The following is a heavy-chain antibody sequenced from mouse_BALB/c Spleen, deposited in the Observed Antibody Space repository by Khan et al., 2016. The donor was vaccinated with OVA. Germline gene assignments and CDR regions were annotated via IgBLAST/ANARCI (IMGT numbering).Heavy chain of an antibody. J-gene: IGHJ4*01. Sequence: QMQLEESGPGLVAPSQSLSITCTVSGFSLTDYGVSWIRQPPGKGLEWLGVIWGGGNTYYNSALRSRLSISKDNSKSQVFLEMSSLQTDDTAMYDCAKGVWSYDYALDYWGQGTSVTVSS. D-gene: IGHD1-1*02. CDR1: GFSLTDYG. V-gene: IGHV2-6-5*01. CDR3: AKGVWSYDYALDY. CDR2: IWGGGNT.